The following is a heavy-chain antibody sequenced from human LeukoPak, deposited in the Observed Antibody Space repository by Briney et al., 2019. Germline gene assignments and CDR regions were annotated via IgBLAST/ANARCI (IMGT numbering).Heavy chain of an antibody. J-gene: IGHJ4*02. CDR1: GFTFSNYA. V-gene: IGHV3-23*01. Sequence: PGASLRLSCAASGFTFSNYAMRWVRQAPGKGLEWVSAIVGSGGSTYYADSVKGRFSNSRDNSKNTLFLQMNSLRVEDTALYYFSKWGDYDVLTGYYDSDFWGQGTLVTVSS. CDR3: SKWGDYDVLTGYYDSDF. D-gene: IGHD3-9*01. CDR2: IVGSGGST.